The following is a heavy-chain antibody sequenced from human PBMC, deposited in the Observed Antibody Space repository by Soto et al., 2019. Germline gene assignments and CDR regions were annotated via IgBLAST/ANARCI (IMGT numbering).Heavy chain of an antibody. Sequence: EVQLVESGGGLVQPGGSLRLSCAASGFSFGTYWISWVRQAPGKGLEWVANIKEDGSEEYYVDSVKGRFTISRDNAKNSLYLKMNSLRAEDTAMYYCARDEGCGGGSCYSIWRYWGQGTLVTVS. V-gene: IGHV3-7*01. CDR2: IKEDGSEE. J-gene: IGHJ4*02. CDR3: ARDEGCGGGSCYSIWRY. D-gene: IGHD2-15*01. CDR1: GFSFGTYW.